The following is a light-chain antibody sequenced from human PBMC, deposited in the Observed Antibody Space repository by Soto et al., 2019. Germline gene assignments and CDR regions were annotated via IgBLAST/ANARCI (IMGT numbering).Light chain of an antibody. Sequence: EIVLTQSPATLSLSPGERATLSCRASQSIDSYLTWYQQKPGQAPRLLIYDVSKRATGIPVRFSGSGSGTDFTLTISSLEPEDVAIYYCQQRRNWPLTCGGGTKVEIK. V-gene: IGKV3-11*01. CDR3: QQRRNWPLT. CDR1: QSIDSY. CDR2: DVS. J-gene: IGKJ4*01.